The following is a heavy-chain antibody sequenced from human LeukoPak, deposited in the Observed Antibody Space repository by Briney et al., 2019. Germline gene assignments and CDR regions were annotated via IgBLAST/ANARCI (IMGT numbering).Heavy chain of an antibody. Sequence: GESLKISCKGSGYSFTSYWIGWVRQMPGKGLEWMGIIYPGDSDTRYSPSFQDAVTISADKSIRTAYLPWSSLTASDTAMYYCARPGLTGGYYFDYWGQGTLVTVSS. J-gene: IGHJ4*02. V-gene: IGHV5-51*01. CDR3: ARPGLTGGYYFDY. D-gene: IGHD3-16*01. CDR2: IYPGDSDT. CDR1: GYSFTSYW.